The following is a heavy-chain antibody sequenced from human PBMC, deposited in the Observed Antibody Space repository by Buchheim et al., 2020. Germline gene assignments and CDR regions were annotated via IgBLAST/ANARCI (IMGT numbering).Heavy chain of an antibody. D-gene: IGHD3-3*01. V-gene: IGHV3-30*18. CDR2: ISYDGSNK. J-gene: IGHJ6*02. CDR3: AKDSLNEWSNYYYYGMDV. Sequence: VQLVESGGGVVQPGRSLRLSCAASGFTFSSYGMHWVRQAPGKGLEWVAVISYDGSNKYYADSVKGRFTISRDNSKNTLYLQMNSLRAEDTAVYYCAKDSLNEWSNYYYYGMDVWGQGTT. CDR1: GFTFSSYG.